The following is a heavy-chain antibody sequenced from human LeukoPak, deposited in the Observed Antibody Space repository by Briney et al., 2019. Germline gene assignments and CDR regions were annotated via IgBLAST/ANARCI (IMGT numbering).Heavy chain of an antibody. D-gene: IGHD6-19*01. CDR1: GGSISSYY. J-gene: IGHJ5*02. CDR2: IYYSGST. CDR3: ARRRIAVAGNWFDP. Sequence: SETLSLTCTVSGGSISSYYWSWIRQPPGKGLEWIGYIYYSGSTNYNPSLKSRVTISVDTSRNQFSLKLSSVTAADTAVYYCARRRIAVAGNWFDPWGQGTLVTVSS. V-gene: IGHV4-59*08.